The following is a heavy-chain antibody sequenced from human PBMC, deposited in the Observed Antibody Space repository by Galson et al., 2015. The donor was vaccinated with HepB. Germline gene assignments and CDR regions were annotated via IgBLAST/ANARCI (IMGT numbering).Heavy chain of an antibody. V-gene: IGHV3-30-3*01. J-gene: IGHJ4*02. CDR1: GFTFSSYA. D-gene: IGHD3-22*01. CDR3: ARGGYYDSSGYAGPDY. CDR2: ISYDGSNK. Sequence: LRLSCAASGFTFSSYAMHWVRQAPGKGLEWVAVISYDGSNKYYADSVKGRFTISRDNSKNTLYLQMNSLRAEDTAVYYCARGGYYDSSGYAGPDYWGQGTLVTVSS.